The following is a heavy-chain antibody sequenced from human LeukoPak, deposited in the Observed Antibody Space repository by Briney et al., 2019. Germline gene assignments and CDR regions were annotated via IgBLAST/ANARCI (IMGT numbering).Heavy chain of an antibody. J-gene: IGHJ3*02. V-gene: IGHV4-30-4*01. CDR1: GGSISSGDYY. CDR2: IYYSGST. Sequence: SETLSLSCTVSGGSISSGDYYWSWIRQPPGKGLEWIGYIYYSGSTYYNPSLKSRVTISVDTSKNQFSLKLSSVTAADTAVYYCARRGILQSQIRAFDIWGQGTMVTVSS. CDR3: ARRGILQSQIRAFDI. D-gene: IGHD1-14*01.